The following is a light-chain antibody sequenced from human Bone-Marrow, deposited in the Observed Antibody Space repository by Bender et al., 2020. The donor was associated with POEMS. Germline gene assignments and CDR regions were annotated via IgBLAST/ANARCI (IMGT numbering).Light chain of an antibody. J-gene: IGLJ1*01. V-gene: IGLV2-14*01. Sequence: QSALTQPASVSGPPGQSITISCTGTNSAAGGHEYVSWYQQSPDKAPKFIIYDGNIRPSGVSYRFSASKSGNTASLTISGLQAEDEADYYCCSYVSSNTYVFGTGTKVTVL. CDR1: NSAAGGHEY. CDR3: CSYVSSNTYV. CDR2: DGN.